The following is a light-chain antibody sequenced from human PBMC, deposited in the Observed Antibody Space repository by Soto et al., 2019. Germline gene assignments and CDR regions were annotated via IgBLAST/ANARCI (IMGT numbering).Light chain of an antibody. CDR2: EVS. V-gene: IGLV2-14*01. Sequence: QSALTQPASVSGSPGQSITISCTGTSSDVGGHNYVSWYQQHPGKAPKVLIYEVSYRPSGVSNRFSASKSGNTASLTISGLQAEDEADYYCASYSSVSPSYLFGTATKVTVL. CDR3: ASYSSVSPSYL. CDR1: SSDVGGHNY. J-gene: IGLJ1*01.